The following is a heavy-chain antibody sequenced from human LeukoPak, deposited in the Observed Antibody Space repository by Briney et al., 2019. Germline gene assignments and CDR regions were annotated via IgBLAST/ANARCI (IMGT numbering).Heavy chain of an antibody. CDR1: GGSISSSY. CDR2: IYTSGST. D-gene: IGHD3-10*01. CDR3: ARDSGTTGEVKFDP. J-gene: IGHJ5*02. V-gene: IGHV4-4*07. Sequence: SETLSLTCSVSGGSISSSYWSWIRQPAGKGLEWIGRIYTSGSTDYNPSLKSRVTISVDTSKNQFSLHLTSVTAADTAVYYCARDSGTTGEVKFDPWGQGALVTVSS.